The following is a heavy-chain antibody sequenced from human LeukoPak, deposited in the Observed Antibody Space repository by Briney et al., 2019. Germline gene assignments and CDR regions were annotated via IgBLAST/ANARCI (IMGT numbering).Heavy chain of an antibody. Sequence: ASVKVSCKASGYTFTSYYMHWVRQAPGQGLEWMGIINPSSGSTNYAQKFQGRVTMTRDTSTSTVYMELSSLRSEDTAVYYCARTVTTYDFDIWGQGTMVTVSS. CDR1: GYTFTSYY. V-gene: IGHV1-46*01. J-gene: IGHJ3*02. CDR2: INPSSGST. CDR3: ARTVTTYDFDI. D-gene: IGHD4-17*01.